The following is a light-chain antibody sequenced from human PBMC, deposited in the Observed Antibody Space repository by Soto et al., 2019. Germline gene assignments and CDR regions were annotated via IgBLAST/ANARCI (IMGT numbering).Light chain of an antibody. V-gene: IGKV3-20*01. Sequence: DIVLTQFPCTLSFSPVERSTLSCRASQSLTRNYLAWYQQKVGQAPRLLIYGANTRAAGIPDRFSGSGSGTDFTLTISRLEPEDFAVYYCQQYTKSPLTFGGGTKVDIK. J-gene: IGKJ4*01. CDR3: QQYTKSPLT. CDR2: GAN. CDR1: QSLTRNY.